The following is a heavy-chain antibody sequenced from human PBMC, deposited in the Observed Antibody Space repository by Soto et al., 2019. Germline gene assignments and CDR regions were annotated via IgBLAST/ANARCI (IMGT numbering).Heavy chain of an antibody. V-gene: IGHV3-30-3*01. Sequence: QVQLVESGGGVVQPGRSLRLSCAASGFTFSSYAMHWVRQAPGKGLEWVAVISYDGSNKYYADSVKGRFTISRDNSKNTLYLQMNSMRAEDTAVYYCARDEYRLTYYDFWSGYFDYWGQGTLVTVSS. J-gene: IGHJ4*02. CDR3: ARDEYRLTYYDFWSGYFDY. D-gene: IGHD3-3*01. CDR1: GFTFSSYA. CDR2: ISYDGSNK.